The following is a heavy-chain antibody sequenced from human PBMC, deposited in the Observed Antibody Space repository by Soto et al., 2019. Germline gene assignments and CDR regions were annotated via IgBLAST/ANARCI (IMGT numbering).Heavy chain of an antibody. Sequence: PVGSLRLSCAASGFTFSSYSMNWVRQAPGKGLEWVSYISSSSSTIYYADSVKGRFTISRDNAKNSLYLQMNSLRDEDTAVYYCAREREQWELLVDYWGQGTLVTVSS. J-gene: IGHJ4*02. D-gene: IGHD1-26*01. CDR1: GFTFSSYS. V-gene: IGHV3-48*02. CDR2: ISSSSSTI. CDR3: AREREQWELLVDY.